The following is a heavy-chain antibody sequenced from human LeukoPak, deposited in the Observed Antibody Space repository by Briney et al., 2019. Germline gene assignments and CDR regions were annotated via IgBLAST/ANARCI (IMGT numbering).Heavy chain of an antibody. J-gene: IGHJ4*02. Sequence: PGGSLRLSCAASGFTFSSYAMSWVRQAPGKGLEWVSAISGSGGSTYYADSVKGRFTISRDNSKNTLYLQMNSLRAEDTAVYYCAKDQALWSDLPGIAVAGYDYWGQGTLVTVSS. CDR1: GFTFSSYA. V-gene: IGHV3-23*01. D-gene: IGHD6-19*01. CDR3: AKDQALWSDLPGIAVAGYDY. CDR2: ISGSGGST.